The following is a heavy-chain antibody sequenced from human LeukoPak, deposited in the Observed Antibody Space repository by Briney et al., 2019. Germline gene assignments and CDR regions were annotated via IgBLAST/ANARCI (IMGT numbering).Heavy chain of an antibody. CDR2: ISSGSVYI. CDR1: GFTFSTYS. CDR3: TSLGGLDY. Sequence: GGSLRLSCAVSGFTFSTYSMNWVRQAPGKGLEWVSSISSGSVYIHYADSVKGRFTISRDNAKNTLYLQMDSLRAEDTAVYYCTSLGGLDYWGQGTLVTVSS. D-gene: IGHD1-26*01. V-gene: IGHV3-21*01. J-gene: IGHJ4*02.